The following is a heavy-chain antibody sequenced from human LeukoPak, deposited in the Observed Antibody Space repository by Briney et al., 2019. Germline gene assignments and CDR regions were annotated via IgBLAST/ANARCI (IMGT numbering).Heavy chain of an antibody. CDR3: ARDRAAAGTVFPLFDY. CDR2: INHSGST. Sequence: PSETLSLTCTVSGYSISSGYYWSWIRQPPGKGLEWIGEINHSGSTNYNPSLKSRVTISVDTSKNQFSLKLSSVTAADTAVYYCARDRAAAGTVFPLFDYWGQGTLVTVSS. V-gene: IGHV4-38-2*02. CDR1: GYSISSGYY. D-gene: IGHD6-13*01. J-gene: IGHJ4*02.